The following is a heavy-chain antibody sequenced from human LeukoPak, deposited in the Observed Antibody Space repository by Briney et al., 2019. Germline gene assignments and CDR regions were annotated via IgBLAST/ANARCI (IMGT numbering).Heavy chain of an antibody. CDR1: GYTFTSYD. CDR3: ARNEYYYGSGSYYYWFDP. J-gene: IGHJ5*02. D-gene: IGHD3-10*01. V-gene: IGHV1-8*01. CDR2: MNPNSGNT. Sequence: ASVKVSCKASGYTFTSYDINWVRQATGQGLEWMGWMNPNSGNTGYAQKFQGRVTMTRNTSISTAYMELSSLRSEDTAVYYCARNEYYYGSGSYYYWFDPWGQGTLVTVSS.